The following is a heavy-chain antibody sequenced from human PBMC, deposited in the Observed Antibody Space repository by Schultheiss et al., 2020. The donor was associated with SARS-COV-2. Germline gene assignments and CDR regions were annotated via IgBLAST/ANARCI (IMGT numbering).Heavy chain of an antibody. Sequence: GGSLRLSCAASGFTFSNAWMSWVRQAPGKGLEWVGRIKSKTDGGTTDYAAPVKGRFTISRDDSKNTLYLQMNSLKTEDTAVYYCTGASKWFILYYFDYWGQGTLGTVSS. D-gene: IGHD3-22*01. CDR1: GFTFSNAW. J-gene: IGHJ4*02. CDR2: IKSKTDGGTT. CDR3: TGASKWFILYYFDY. V-gene: IGHV3-15*01.